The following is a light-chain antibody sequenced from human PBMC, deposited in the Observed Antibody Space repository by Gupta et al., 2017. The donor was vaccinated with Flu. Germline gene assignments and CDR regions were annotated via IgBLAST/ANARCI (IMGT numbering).Light chain of an antibody. CDR2: GNS. Sequence: QSVLTQPPSVSGAPGQRVTISCTETSSNIGAGYDVHWYQQLPGMSPKLLIYGNSNRPSGVPDRFSGPKSGTSASLSITGLQAEDEAFYYCQSYDNTLSGSVFGGGTKVTVL. J-gene: IGLJ3*02. CDR3: QSYDNTLSGSV. V-gene: IGLV1-40*01. CDR1: SSNIGAGYD.